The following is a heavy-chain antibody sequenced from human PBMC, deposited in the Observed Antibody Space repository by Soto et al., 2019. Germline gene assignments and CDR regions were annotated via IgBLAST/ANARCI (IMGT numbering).Heavy chain of an antibody. V-gene: IGHV4-59*01. J-gene: IGHJ6*02. CDR2: IYYSGST. Sequence: PSETLSLTCTVSGGSISSYYWSWIRQPPGKGLEWIGYIYYSGSTNYNPSLKGRVTISVDTSKNQFSLKLSSVTAADTAVYYYARDGYYYDSSGYGLDYGMDVWGQGTTVTVSS. CDR1: GGSISSYY. D-gene: IGHD3-22*01. CDR3: ARDGYYYDSSGYGLDYGMDV.